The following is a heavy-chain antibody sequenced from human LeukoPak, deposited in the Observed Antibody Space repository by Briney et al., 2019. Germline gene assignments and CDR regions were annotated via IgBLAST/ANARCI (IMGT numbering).Heavy chain of an antibody. D-gene: IGHD3-22*01. CDR3: ARGAREVVVIITKYYVDF. J-gene: IGHJ4*02. Sequence: ASVKVSCKASGYTFTSYGISWVRQAPGQGLEWMGWISAYNGNTNYAQKLQGRVTMTTDTSTSTAYMEVSSLRSDDSAVYYCARGAREVVVIITKYYVDFWGQGTLVTVSS. V-gene: IGHV1-18*01. CDR1: GYTFTSYG. CDR2: ISAYNGNT.